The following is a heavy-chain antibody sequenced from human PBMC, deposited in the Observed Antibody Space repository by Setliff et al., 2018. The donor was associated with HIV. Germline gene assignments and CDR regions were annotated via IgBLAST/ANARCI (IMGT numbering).Heavy chain of an antibody. J-gene: IGHJ4*02. Sequence: NPSETLSLTCTVSGSSISISSYYWGWIRQPPGKGLEWMGSIYYSGSTYYNPSLKSRVTISVDTSKNQFSLKLSSVTAADTAVYYCARVVRGVIYFDYWGQGTLVTVSS. D-gene: IGHD3-10*01. V-gene: IGHV4-39*01. CDR1: GSSISISSYY. CDR3: ARVVRGVIYFDY. CDR2: IYYSGST.